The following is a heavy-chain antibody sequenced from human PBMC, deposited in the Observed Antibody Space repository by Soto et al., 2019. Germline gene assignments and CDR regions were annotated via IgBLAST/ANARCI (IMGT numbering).Heavy chain of an antibody. CDR2: MSYDGSNE. V-gene: IGHV3-30*18. J-gene: IGHJ4*02. Sequence: QVQLVESGGGVVQPGRSLRLSCAASGFTFSHYAMHWVRQAPGKGLEWVALMSYDGSNEYYADSVKGRFTISRDNSKNTLYLQMTSLRAEDTAVYYCAKDGSHNFDYWGPGTLVTVSS. D-gene: IGHD1-26*01. CDR1: GFTFSHYA. CDR3: AKDGSHNFDY.